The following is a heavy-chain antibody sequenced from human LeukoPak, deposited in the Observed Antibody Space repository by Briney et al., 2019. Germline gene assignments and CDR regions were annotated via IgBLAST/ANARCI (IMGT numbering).Heavy chain of an antibody. D-gene: IGHD3-22*01. J-gene: IGHJ4*02. CDR2: IWYDGSNN. CDR1: GFTFSSYG. Sequence: GGSLRLSCAASGFTFSSYGMHWVRQAPGKGLEWVAVIWYDGSNNYYADSVKGRFTISRDNSKNTLYLQMNSLRAEDTAVYYCARDEYYYDSSGQFNWGQGTLVTVSS. V-gene: IGHV3-33*01. CDR3: ARDEYYYDSSGQFN.